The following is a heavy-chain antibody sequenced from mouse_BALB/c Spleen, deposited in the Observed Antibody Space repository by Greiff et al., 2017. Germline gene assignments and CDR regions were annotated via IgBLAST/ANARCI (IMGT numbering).Heavy chain of an antibody. CDR1: GFTFSSFG. CDR2: ISSGSSTI. J-gene: IGHJ3*01. CDR3: AREGTGAWFAY. Sequence: EVQRVESGGGLVQPGGSRKLSCAASGFTFSSFGMHWVRQAPEKGLEWVAYISSGSSTIYYADTVKGRFTISRDNPKNTLFLQMTSLRSEDTAMYYCAREGTGAWFAYWGQGTLVTVSA. V-gene: IGHV5-17*02. D-gene: IGHD1-1*02.